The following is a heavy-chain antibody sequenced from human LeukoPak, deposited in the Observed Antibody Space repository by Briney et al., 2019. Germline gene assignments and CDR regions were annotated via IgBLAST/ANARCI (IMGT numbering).Heavy chain of an antibody. CDR2: ISRTGTYT. D-gene: IGHD6-25*01. CDR3: ARDVITATDTAF. V-gene: IGHV3-48*03. Sequence: QAAGSLRLSCAASGFSFSSHEMNWVRQAPGKGLEWVSYISRTGTYTYYSDSVKGRFTISRDNTRNSVFLQMESLRAEDTALYYCARDVITATDTAFWGQGTLVTVSS. J-gene: IGHJ4*02. CDR1: GFSFSSHE.